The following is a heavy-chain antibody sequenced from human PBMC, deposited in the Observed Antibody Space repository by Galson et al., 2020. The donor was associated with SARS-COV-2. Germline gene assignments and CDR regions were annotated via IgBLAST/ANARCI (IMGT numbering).Heavy chain of an antibody. CDR1: GFSLTTRGVG. Sequence: SGPTLAKPTQTLTLTCTFSGFSLTTRGVGVGWIRQPPGKALEWLALIYWDDDKRYSPSLKSRLSITKDTSKNQVVLTMTNMDPVDTATYYCARRRRVAGTWGAFDPWGQGTLVTVSS. J-gene: IGHJ5*02. D-gene: IGHD6-19*01. CDR2: IYWDDDK. CDR3: ARRRRVAGTWGAFDP. V-gene: IGHV2-5*02.